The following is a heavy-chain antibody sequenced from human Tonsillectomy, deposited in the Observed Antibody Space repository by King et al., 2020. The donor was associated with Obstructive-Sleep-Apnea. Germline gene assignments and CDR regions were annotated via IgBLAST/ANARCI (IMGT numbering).Heavy chain of an antibody. Sequence: VQLVESGGGLVQPGGSLRLSCAASGFTFSGYNMNWVRQAPGKGLDGVSYISSSSSTIYYADSVKGRFTISRDNAKNSLYLQMNSLRAEDTAVYYCARDLVPDAFDIWGQGTMVTVSS. J-gene: IGHJ3*02. CDR2: ISSSSSTI. D-gene: IGHD6-13*01. CDR1: GFTFSGYN. V-gene: IGHV3-48*04. CDR3: ARDLVPDAFDI.